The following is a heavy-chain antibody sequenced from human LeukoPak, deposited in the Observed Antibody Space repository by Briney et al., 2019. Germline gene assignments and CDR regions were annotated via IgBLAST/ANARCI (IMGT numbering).Heavy chain of an antibody. V-gene: IGHV1-2*02. J-gene: IGHJ3*02. Sequence: ASVKVSCKASGYTFTGYYMHWVRQASGQGLEWMGWINPNSGGTNYAQKFQGRATMTRDTSISTAYMELSRLRSDDTAVYYCARVVDWLDAFDIWGQGTMVTVSS. D-gene: IGHD3-9*01. CDR2: INPNSGGT. CDR3: ARVVDWLDAFDI. CDR1: GYTFTGYY.